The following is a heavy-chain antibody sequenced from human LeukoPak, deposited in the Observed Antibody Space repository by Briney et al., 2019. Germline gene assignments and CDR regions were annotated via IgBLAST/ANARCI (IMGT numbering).Heavy chain of an antibody. CDR3: ARDYTVALGTTTYFQH. Sequence: ASVTVSCKASGYIFSIYAMIWVRQAPGQGLEFIGWINTNTGNPTYAQGFTGRFVFSLDTSVSTAYLQISSLKAEDTAVYYCARDYTVALGTTTYFQHWGQGTLVTVSS. V-gene: IGHV7-4-1*02. D-gene: IGHD1-7*01. J-gene: IGHJ1*01. CDR2: INTNTGNP. CDR1: GYIFSIYA.